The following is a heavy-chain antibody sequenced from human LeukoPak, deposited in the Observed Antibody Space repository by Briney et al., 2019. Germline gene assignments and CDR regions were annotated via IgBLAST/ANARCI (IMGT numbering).Heavy chain of an antibody. CDR1: GFTVSSNY. V-gene: IGHV3-53*01. D-gene: IGHD6-13*01. J-gene: IGHJ4*02. CDR3: AKEGIAAAGIVY. CDR2: IYSGGST. Sequence: GGSLRLSCAASGFTVSSNYMSWVRQAPGKGLEWVSVIYSGGSTYYADSVKGRFTISRDNSKNTLYLQMNSLRAEDTAVYYCAKEGIAAAGIVYWGQGTLVTVSS.